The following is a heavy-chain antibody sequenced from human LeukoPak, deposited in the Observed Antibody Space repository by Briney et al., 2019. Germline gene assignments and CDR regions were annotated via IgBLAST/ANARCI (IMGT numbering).Heavy chain of an antibody. V-gene: IGHV1-24*01. J-gene: IGHJ4*02. Sequence: ASVKVSCMVSGYTLTELSLHTVRQAPGKGVEWVGGFDPEEGETIYAQKFQGRVTMTEDTSTDTAYMELSSLRSEDTAVYYCAQIAAAASFDYWGQGTLVTVSS. CDR2: FDPEEGET. CDR3: AQIAAAASFDY. D-gene: IGHD6-13*01. CDR1: GYTLTELS.